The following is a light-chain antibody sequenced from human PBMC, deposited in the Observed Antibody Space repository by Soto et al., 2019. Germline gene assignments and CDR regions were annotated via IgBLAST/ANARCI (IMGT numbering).Light chain of an antibody. V-gene: IGKV1-6*01. Sequence: AIQMTQSPSSLSASVGDRVTITCRASQDIRNVLGWFQQKPGKAPKLLISAASFLQSGVPSRFGGSGSGTDFPTTISSLQPEDFANYYCLQDYNYPRTFGQGTKVEIK. J-gene: IGKJ1*01. CDR1: QDIRNV. CDR3: LQDYNYPRT. CDR2: AAS.